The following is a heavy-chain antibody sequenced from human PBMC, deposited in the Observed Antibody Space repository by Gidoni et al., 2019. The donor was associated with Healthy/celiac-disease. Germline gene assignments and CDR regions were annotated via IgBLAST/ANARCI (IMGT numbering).Heavy chain of an antibody. D-gene: IGHD2-2*01. V-gene: IGHV4-34*01. CDR1: GGSFSGYY. CDR2: INQSGST. J-gene: IGHJ5*02. Sequence: QVQLQQWGAGLLKPSETLSLTCAVYGGSFSGYYWSWIRQPPGKGLEWIGEINQSGSTNYNPALKSRGNISVDTSKNQFSLKLSSVTAAETAVYFCARGIVVVPAAKIRWFDPWGQGTLVTLSS. CDR3: ARGIVVVPAAKIRWFDP.